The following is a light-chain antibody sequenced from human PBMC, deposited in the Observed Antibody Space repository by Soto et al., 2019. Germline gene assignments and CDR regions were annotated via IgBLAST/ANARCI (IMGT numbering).Light chain of an antibody. CDR1: QSVSSN. V-gene: IGKV3-15*01. CDR3: QQFNNWPLT. Sequence: EVVMTQSPVTLSVSPGERGTLSCRASQSVSSNLAWYQHKPGQPPRLLIYGASTRATGVPARFSGSGSGTEFTLTISSLQSEDFAIYSCQQFNNWPLTFGGGTKVEIK. CDR2: GAS. J-gene: IGKJ4*01.